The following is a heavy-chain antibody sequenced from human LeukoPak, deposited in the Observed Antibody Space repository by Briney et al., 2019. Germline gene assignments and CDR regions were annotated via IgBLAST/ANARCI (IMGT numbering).Heavy chain of an antibody. J-gene: IGHJ3*02. V-gene: IGHV1-8*01. Sequence: ASVKVSCKASGYTFTSYDINWVRQATGQGLEWMGWMNPNSGNTAYAQKFQGRVTMTRNTSISTAYMELSSLRSEDTAVYYCARGYYYDSSGYYWFGSPRSHDAFDIWGQGTVVTVSS. CDR1: GYTFTSYD. D-gene: IGHD3-22*01. CDR3: ARGYYYDSSGYYWFGSPRSHDAFDI. CDR2: MNPNSGNT.